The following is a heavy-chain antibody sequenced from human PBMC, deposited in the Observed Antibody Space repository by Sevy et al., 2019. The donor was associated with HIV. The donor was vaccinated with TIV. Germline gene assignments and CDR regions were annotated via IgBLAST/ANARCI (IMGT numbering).Heavy chain of an antibody. Sequence: SESLSLTCTVSGDSITSSRHYCSWIRQPPGNGLEWIGSVSYTGETFFSPSLKSRGPISVDASKNQFSLRLTSVTAADTPVYYCGRRVDTDLLPGGAFDYWGQGTSVTVSS. J-gene: IGHJ4*02. CDR3: GRRVDTDLLPGGAFDY. V-gene: IGHV4-39*01. CDR1: GDSITSSRHY. CDR2: VSYTGET. D-gene: IGHD5-18*01.